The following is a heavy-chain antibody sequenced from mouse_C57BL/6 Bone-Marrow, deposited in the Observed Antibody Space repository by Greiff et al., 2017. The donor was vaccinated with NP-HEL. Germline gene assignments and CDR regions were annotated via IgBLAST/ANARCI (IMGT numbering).Heavy chain of an antibody. J-gene: IGHJ4*01. V-gene: IGHV8-8*01. CDR3: ARRGYGSSYLGGY. CDR1: GFSLSTFGMG. D-gene: IGHD1-1*01. Sequence: QVTLKVSGPGILQPSQTLSLSCSFSGFSLSTFGMGVVWLRHPPGKGLEWLAHTWWDDAKYYHPALKSRPSIVKDTSRTQVFPKIAHVDTAATATYYCARRGYGSSYLGGYWGRGTSVTVSS. CDR2: TWWDDAK.